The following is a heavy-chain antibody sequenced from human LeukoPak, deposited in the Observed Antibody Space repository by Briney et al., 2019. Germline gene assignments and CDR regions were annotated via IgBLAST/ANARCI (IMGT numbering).Heavy chain of an antibody. V-gene: IGHV3-74*01. D-gene: IGHD3-22*01. J-gene: IGHJ4*02. CDR1: GFTFSHYW. Sequence: GGSLRLSCAASGFTFSHYWMHWVRQAPGEGLEWLCRIHGYGNSRDCVDSVKGRFTVSRDNDKNTLSLHMTSLRVEDTAVYDCARGPSQYYDGSGFYAYYRFWGQGALVSVSS. CDR3: ARGPSQYYDGSGFYAYYRF. CDR2: IHGYGNSR.